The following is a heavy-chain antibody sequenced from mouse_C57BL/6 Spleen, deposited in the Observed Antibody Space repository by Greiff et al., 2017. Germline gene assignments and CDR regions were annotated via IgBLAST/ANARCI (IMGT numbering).Heavy chain of an antibody. Sequence: VQLQQPGAELVQPGASVKMSCKASGYTFTSYWITWVKQRPGQGLEWVGDIYPGSGSTNYNEEFKSKFTLTVDTSSSTGYMQISSLTSEDSAVYYCAKPGWLGDFDYWGQGTTLTVSS. CDR3: AKPGWLGDFDY. CDR1: GYTFTSYW. J-gene: IGHJ2*01. CDR2: IYPGSGST. V-gene: IGHV1-55*01. D-gene: IGHD2-3*01.